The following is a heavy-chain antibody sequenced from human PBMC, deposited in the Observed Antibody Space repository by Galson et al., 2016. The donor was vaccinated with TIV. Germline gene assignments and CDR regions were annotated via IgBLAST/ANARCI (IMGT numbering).Heavy chain of an antibody. D-gene: IGHD3-3*01. CDR1: GFTFSSYG. J-gene: IGHJ6*02. CDR3: ARDYDFWSGHSWGY. V-gene: IGHV3-21*01. CDR2: ISRSSNFI. Sequence: SLRLSCAASGFTFSSYGMSWVRQAPGRGLEWVSSISRSSNFIFYGDSVKGRFTISRDDAENSLYLHMNSLRADDTAVYYCARDYDFWSGHSWGYWGQGTTVTVSS.